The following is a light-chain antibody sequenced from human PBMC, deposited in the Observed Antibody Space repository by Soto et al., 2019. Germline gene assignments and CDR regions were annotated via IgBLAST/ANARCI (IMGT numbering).Light chain of an antibody. J-gene: IGKJ4*01. Sequence: DIQMTQSPSTLSASVGDRVTITCRTSQRISNLAWYQQKPAAAPNPLIYKASTLESGVPPRSSGSGSGTEFKLAISSLQADDFVNYYCEHYNTYPLNFGGGTYVEIK. CDR1: QRISN. CDR3: EHYNTYPLN. CDR2: KAS. V-gene: IGKV1-5*03.